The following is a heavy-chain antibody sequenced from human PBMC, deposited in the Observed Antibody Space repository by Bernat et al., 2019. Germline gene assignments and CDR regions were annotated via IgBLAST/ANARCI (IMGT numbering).Heavy chain of an antibody. CDR3: ARVRKGRRRYYYDNDAFDI. CDR2: IYYSGST. Sequence: QVQLQESGPGLVKPSQTLSLTCTVSGGSISSGGYYWSWIRQHPGKGLEWIGYIYYSGSTYYNPSLKSRVTISVDTSKNQFSLKLSSVTAADTAVYYCARVRKGRRRYYYDNDAFDIWGQGTMVTVSS. V-gene: IGHV4-31*03. J-gene: IGHJ3*02. CDR1: GGSISSGGYY. D-gene: IGHD3-22*01.